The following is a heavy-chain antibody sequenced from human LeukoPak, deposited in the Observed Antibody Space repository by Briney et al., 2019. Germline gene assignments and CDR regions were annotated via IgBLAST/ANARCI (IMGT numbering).Heavy chain of an antibody. CDR3: AKVPGQNTVIPDY. J-gene: IGHJ4*02. D-gene: IGHD4-11*01. CDR2: ISGSGGST. V-gene: IGHV3-23*01. Sequence: GGSLRLSCAASGFTFNSYAMSWVRQAPGKGLEWVSVISGSGGSTYYADSVKGRFTISRDNSKNTLYLHMKSLSANDTAVYYCAKVPGQNTVIPDYWGQGTLFTVSS. CDR1: GFTFNSYA.